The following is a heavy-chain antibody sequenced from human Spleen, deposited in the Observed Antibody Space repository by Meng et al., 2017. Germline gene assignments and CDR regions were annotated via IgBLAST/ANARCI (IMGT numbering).Heavy chain of an antibody. V-gene: IGHV3-33*08. J-gene: IGHJ5*01. CDR3: ARDPISYCTGGGCNSNWFDA. CDR1: ELNSSSCG. CDR2: IWYDGSNK. Sequence: GGSLRLSCVASELNSSSCGMHWVRQAPGKGLERVAGIWYDGSNKYYADSVKGRFTISRDNSKNTLYLQMNRLRVDDTAVYYCARDPISYCTGGGCNSNWFDAWGQGTLVTVSS. D-gene: IGHD2-8*02.